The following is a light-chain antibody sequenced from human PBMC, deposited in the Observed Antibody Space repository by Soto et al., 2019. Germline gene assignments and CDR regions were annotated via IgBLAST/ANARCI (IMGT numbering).Light chain of an antibody. Sequence: EIVMTQSPATLSVSPGERATLSCRASQSVSSNLAWYQQKPGQAHRLLIYGASTRATGIPARFSGSGSGTELTLTSSRLQSEDFAVYYCQQYNNWPWTFGQGTKVEIQ. CDR2: GAS. CDR3: QQYNNWPWT. J-gene: IGKJ1*01. V-gene: IGKV3-15*01. CDR1: QSVSSN.